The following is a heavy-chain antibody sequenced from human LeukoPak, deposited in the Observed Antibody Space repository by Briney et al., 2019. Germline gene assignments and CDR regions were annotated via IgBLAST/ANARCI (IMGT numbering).Heavy chain of an antibody. J-gene: IGHJ6*03. Sequence: ASVKVSCKASGYTFTGYYMHWVRQAPGQGLEWMGWINPNSGDTNYAQKFQGRVTMTRDTSISTAYMELSRLRSDDTAVYYCAREFKTCYYYMDVWGKGTTVTISS. V-gene: IGHV1-2*02. CDR1: GYTFTGYY. CDR3: AREFKTCYYYMDV. CDR2: INPNSGDT.